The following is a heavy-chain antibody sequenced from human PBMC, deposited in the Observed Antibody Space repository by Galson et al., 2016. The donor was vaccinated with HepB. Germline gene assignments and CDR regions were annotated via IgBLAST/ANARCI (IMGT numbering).Heavy chain of an antibody. CDR1: GFTFFTYA. CDR2: LDKSGGAK. D-gene: IGHD6-19*01. V-gene: IGHV3-23*01. J-gene: IGHJ4*02. CDR3: AKAGGGWNYIDY. Sequence: SLRLSCAASGFTFFTYAMTWVRQAPGKGLEWVSTLDKSGGAKYYAGSLLGRFTISRDNSMNTLYLEMNSLTADDTAVYFCAKAGGGWNYIDYWGQGTLVTVSS.